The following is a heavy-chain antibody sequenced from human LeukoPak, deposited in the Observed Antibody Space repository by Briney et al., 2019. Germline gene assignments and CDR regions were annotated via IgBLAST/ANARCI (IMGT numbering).Heavy chain of an antibody. D-gene: IGHD3-10*01. CDR3: ARRNGSESLLVYNWFDP. V-gene: IGHV5-51*01. J-gene: IGHJ5*02. CDR1: GYRFTSYW. Sequence: LGESLKISCKGSGYRFTSYWIGWVRQMPGKGLEWMGIIYPGDSDTRYSPSFQGQVTISADKSISTAHLQWSSLKASDTAMYYCARRNGSESLLVYNWFDPWGQGTLVTVSS. CDR2: IYPGDSDT.